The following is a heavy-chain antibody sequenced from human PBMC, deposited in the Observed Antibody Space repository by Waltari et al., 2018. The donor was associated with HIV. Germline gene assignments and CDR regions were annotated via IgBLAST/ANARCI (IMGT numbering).Heavy chain of an antibody. D-gene: IGHD3-9*01. CDR1: GFTFSSYA. CDR3: AKDQMGLYYDILTGHDY. CDR2: ISGSGGST. Sequence: EVQLVESGGGLVQPGGSLRLSCAASGFTFSSYAMSWGRQAPGQGLEWVSAISGSGGSTYYADPVKGRFTISRDKSKNTLYLQMNGLRAEDTAVYYCAKDQMGLYYDILTGHDYWGQGTLVTVSS. V-gene: IGHV3-23*04. J-gene: IGHJ4*02.